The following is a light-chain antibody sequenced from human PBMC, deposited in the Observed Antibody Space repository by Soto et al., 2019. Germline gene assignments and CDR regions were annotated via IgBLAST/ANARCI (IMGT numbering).Light chain of an antibody. V-gene: IGKV3-15*01. CDR2: GAS. J-gene: IGKJ4*01. CDR3: QQYNEWPPFT. CDR1: QSVSSK. Sequence: EIVMTQSPATLSVSPGERATLSCRASQSVSSKLAWYQQKPGQAPRLLFYGASTRATGIPARFSGSGSGTEFTLTISSLQSEDFAVYYCQQYNEWPPFTFGGGTKVDIK.